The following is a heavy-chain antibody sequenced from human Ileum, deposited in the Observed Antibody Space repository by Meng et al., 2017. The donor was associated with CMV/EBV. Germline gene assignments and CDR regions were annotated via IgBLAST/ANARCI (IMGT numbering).Heavy chain of an antibody. CDR1: GGSINSRSHY. V-gene: IGHV4-39*07. J-gene: IGHJ4*02. CDR2: LYYSGYT. Sequence: GSLRSSCNVSGGSINSRSHYWGWIRQPPGKGLEWIGALYYSGYTYYNPSLKSRLTISIDTSKNQLSLKVNYMTAADTAVYYCARLQSGYATFSFDSWGQGTLVTVSS. CDR3: ARLQSGYATFSFDS. D-gene: IGHD3-3*01.